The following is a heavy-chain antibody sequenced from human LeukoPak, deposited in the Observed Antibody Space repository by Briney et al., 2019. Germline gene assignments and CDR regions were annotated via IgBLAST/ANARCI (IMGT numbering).Heavy chain of an antibody. CDR3: AKDTEGATTPYYYMDV. CDR2: ISSGGDIM. J-gene: IGHJ6*03. Sequence: PGGSLRLSCAASGLRFSDYYVSWIRQAPGKGLQWVSYISSGGDIMHYADSVKGRFTISRDNSKNTLYLQMNSLRAEDTAVYYCAKDTEGATTPYYYMDVWGKGTTVTVSS. D-gene: IGHD1-26*01. CDR1: GLRFSDYY. V-gene: IGHV3-11*04.